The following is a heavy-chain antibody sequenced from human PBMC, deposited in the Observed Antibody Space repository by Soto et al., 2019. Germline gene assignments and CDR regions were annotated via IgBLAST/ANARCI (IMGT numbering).Heavy chain of an antibody. CDR2: IYPGDSDT. V-gene: IGHV5-51*01. J-gene: IGHJ6*03. D-gene: IGHD1-1*01. CDR1: GYSFTSYW. Sequence: GESLKISCQGSGYSFTSYWIGWVRQMPGKGLEWMGIIYPGDSDTRYSPSFQGQVTISADKSISTAYLQWSSLKASDTAMYYCAREAWNHSYYYYYYMDVWGKGTTVTVSS. CDR3: AREAWNHSYYYYYYMDV.